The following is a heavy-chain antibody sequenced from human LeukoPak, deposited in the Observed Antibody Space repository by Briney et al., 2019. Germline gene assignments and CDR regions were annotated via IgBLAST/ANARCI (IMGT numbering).Heavy chain of an antibody. D-gene: IGHD3-22*01. CDR2: INPSGGST. CDR1: GYTFTSNY. J-gene: IGHJ4*02. CDR3: ARDVISYYYDSSGSPIGSHFDY. V-gene: IGHV1-46*01. Sequence: ALVKVSCKASGYTFTSNYIHWLRQAPGQGLEWMGLINPSGGSTSYAQKFQGRVTMTRDTSTSTVYMELSSLRSEDTAVYYCARDVISYYYDSSGSPIGSHFDYWGQGTLVTVSS.